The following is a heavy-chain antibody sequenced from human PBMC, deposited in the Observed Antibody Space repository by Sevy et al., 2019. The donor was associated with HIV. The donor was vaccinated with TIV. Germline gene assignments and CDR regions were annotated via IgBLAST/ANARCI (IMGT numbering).Heavy chain of an antibody. V-gene: IGHV3-48*02. CDR3: AREAFPPPSEFDY. CDR1: GFTFSSYS. J-gene: IGHJ4*02. Sequence: GGSLRLSCAASGFTFSSYSMNWVRQAPGKGLEWDSYISSSSSTIYYADSVKGRFTISRDNAKNSLYLQMNSLRDEDTAVYYCAREAFPPPSEFDYWGQGTLVTVSS. CDR2: ISSSSSTI.